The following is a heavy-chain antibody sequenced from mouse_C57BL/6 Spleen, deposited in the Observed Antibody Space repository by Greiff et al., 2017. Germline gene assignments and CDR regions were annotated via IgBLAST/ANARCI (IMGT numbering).Heavy chain of an antibody. CDR3: ARRITTVVATEDYAMDY. V-gene: IGHV5-17*01. CDR1: GFTFSDYG. J-gene: IGHJ4*01. Sequence: EVQLVESGGGLVKPGGSLKLSCAASGFTFSDYGMHWVRQAPEKGLEWVAYISSGSSTIYYADTVKGRFPISRDNAKNTLVLQMTSLRSEDTAMYYCARRITTVVATEDYAMDYWGQGTSVTVSS. D-gene: IGHD1-1*01. CDR2: ISSGSSTI.